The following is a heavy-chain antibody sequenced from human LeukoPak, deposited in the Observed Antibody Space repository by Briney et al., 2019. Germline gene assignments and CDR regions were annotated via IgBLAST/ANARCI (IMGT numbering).Heavy chain of an antibody. D-gene: IGHD3-3*01. CDR1: GGSISSYY. J-gene: IGHJ5*02. V-gene: IGHV4-59*01. Sequence: SETLSLTCTVSGGSISSYYWSCIRQPPGKGLEWFGYIYYSGSTNYNPSLKSRVTISVDTSKSQFSLKLSSVTAADTAVYYCARTWSNWFDPWGQGTLVTVSS. CDR2: IYYSGST. CDR3: ARTWSNWFDP.